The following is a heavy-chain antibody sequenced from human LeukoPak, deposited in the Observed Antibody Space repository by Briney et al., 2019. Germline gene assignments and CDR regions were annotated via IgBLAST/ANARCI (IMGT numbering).Heavy chain of an antibody. D-gene: IGHD4-11*01. J-gene: IGHJ3*02. Sequence: PSETLSLTCTVSGGSISSYYWSWIRQPAGKGLEWIGRIYTSGSTNYNPPLKSRVTMSVDTSKNQFSLKPSSVTAADTAVYYCARDPQSYSKRGRNAFDIWGQGTMVTVSS. CDR2: IYTSGST. V-gene: IGHV4-4*07. CDR3: ARDPQSYSKRGRNAFDI. CDR1: GGSISSYY.